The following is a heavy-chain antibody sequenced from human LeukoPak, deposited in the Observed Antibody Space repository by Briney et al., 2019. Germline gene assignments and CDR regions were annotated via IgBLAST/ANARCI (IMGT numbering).Heavy chain of an antibody. CDR3: AREWGSGSCVIDY. CDR2: IYTSGST. CDR1: GGSLSSYY. V-gene: IGHV4-4*07. J-gene: IGHJ4*02. Sequence: PSETLCLTCTVSGGSLSSYYWSWIRQPAGKGLEWIGRIYTSGSTNYNPALKSRVTLSVDTSKNQFSQKLSSVTAADTAGYFCAREWGSGSCVIDYWAQGTLVTVSS. D-gene: IGHD3-10*01.